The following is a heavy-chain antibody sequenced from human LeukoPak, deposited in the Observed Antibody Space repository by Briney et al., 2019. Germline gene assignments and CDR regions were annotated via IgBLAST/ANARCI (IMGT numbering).Heavy chain of an antibody. Sequence: EASVTVSCKASGYTFTSYGISWVRQAPGQGLEWMGWISAYNGNTNYAQKLQGRVTMTTDTSTSTAYMELRSLRSDDTAVYYCARARYDILTGYFPIDYWGQGTLVTVSS. CDR2: ISAYNGNT. V-gene: IGHV1-18*01. CDR1: GYTFTSYG. D-gene: IGHD3-9*01. J-gene: IGHJ4*02. CDR3: ARARYDILTGYFPIDY.